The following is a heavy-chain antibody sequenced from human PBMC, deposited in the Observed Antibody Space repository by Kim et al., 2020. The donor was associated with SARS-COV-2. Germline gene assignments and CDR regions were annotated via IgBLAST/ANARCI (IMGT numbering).Heavy chain of an antibody. CDR3: AREAYCGADCRTPEYFQL. J-gene: IGHJ1*01. D-gene: IGHD2-21*02. Sequence: GGSLRLSCEGSGFNFSRYSMDWVRQAPGKGLEWVSFISSKSNTIYYADPVKGRFTISRDNAKNSLYLQMNSLRDEDTAIYYCAREAYCGADCRTPEYFQLWGQGTLVTVSS. V-gene: IGHV3-48*02. CDR2: ISSKSNTI. CDR1: GFNFSRYS.